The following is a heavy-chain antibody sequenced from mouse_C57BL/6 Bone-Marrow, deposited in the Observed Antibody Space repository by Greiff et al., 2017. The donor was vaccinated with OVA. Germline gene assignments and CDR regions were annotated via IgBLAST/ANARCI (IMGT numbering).Heavy chain of an antibody. D-gene: IGHD1-1*01. CDR2: IYPGGGYT. V-gene: IGHV1-63*01. CDR3: ARRGTTVIDY. CDR1: GYTFTNYW. J-gene: IGHJ2*01. Sequence: QVQLQQSGAELVRPGPSVKMSCKASGYTFTNYWIGWAKQRPGHGLEWIGDIYPGGGYTNYNEKFKGKATLTADKSSSTAYMQFSSLTSEDSAICYCARRGTTVIDYWGRGTTLTVSS.